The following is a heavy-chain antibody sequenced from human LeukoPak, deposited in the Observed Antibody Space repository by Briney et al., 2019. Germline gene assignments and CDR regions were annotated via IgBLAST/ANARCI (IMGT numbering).Heavy chain of an antibody. J-gene: IGHJ4*02. CDR1: GFTLSSYW. D-gene: IGHD3-10*01. Sequence: GGSLRLSCAASGFTLSSYWMHWVRQAPGKGLVWVSRTDSDGSSKSFADSVKGRFTISRDNAKNSLYLQMNSLRAEDTAVYYCARDGVSGDYFDYWGQGTLVTVFS. CDR3: ARDGVSGDYFDY. CDR2: TDSDGSSK. V-gene: IGHV3-74*01.